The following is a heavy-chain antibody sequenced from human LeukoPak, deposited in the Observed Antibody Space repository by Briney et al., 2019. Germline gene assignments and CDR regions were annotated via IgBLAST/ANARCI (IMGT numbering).Heavy chain of an antibody. CDR1: GGSISNYY. CDR3: ASTPYSSGWSWFDN. J-gene: IGHJ4*02. V-gene: IGHV4-59*08. Sequence: SETLSLTCTVSGGSISNYYWSWIWQPPGKGLDWIAYINYSGSTNYNPSLKSRVTISVDTSKNHFSLKLSSVTAADTAVYYCASTPYSSGWSWFDNWGQGTLVTVSS. D-gene: IGHD6-19*01. CDR2: INYSGST.